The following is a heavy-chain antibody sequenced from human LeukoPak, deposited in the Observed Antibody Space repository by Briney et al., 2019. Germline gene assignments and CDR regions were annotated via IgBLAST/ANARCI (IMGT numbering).Heavy chain of an antibody. D-gene: IGHD6-19*01. J-gene: IGHJ4*02. CDR3: AKDQPPYSGGWYYFDY. CDR2: IRYDGSNK. V-gene: IGHV3-30*02. Sequence: GGSLRLSCAASGFTFSSYGMHWVRQAPGKGLEWVAFIRYDGSNKYYADSVKGRFTISRDNSKNTLYLQMNSLRAEDTAVYYCAKDQPPYSGGWYYFDYWGQGTLVTVSS. CDR1: GFTFSSYG.